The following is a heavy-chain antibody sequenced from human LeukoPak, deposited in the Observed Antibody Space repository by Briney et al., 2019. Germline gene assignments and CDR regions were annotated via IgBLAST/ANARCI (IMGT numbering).Heavy chain of an antibody. D-gene: IGHD3-10*01. CDR3: AREAYYYGSGSYTSYYYYMDV. V-gene: IGHV4-59*01. Sequence: SETLSLTCTVSGGSINNYYWSWIRQPPGKGLEWIGYIYYSGSTNYNPSLKSRVTISVDTSKNQFSLKLSSVTAADTAVYYCAREAYYYGSGSYTSYYYYMDVWGKGTTVTVSS. CDR2: IYYSGST. J-gene: IGHJ6*03. CDR1: GGSINNYY.